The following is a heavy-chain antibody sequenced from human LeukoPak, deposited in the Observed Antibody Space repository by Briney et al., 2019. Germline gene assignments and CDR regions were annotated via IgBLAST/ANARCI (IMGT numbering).Heavy chain of an antibody. V-gene: IGHV3-48*03. Sequence: GSLRLSCAAPGFTFSSYEMNLVRQAPGKGLEWVSYISSSGSTIYYADSVKGRFTISRDNAKNSLYLQMNSLRAEDTAVYYCARDGSGWYVFDYWGQGTLVTVSS. D-gene: IGHD6-19*01. CDR3: ARDGSGWYVFDY. CDR2: ISSSGSTI. CDR1: GFTFSSYE. J-gene: IGHJ4*02.